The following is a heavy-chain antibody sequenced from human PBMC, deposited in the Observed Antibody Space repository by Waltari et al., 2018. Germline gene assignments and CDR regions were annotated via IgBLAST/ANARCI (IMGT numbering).Heavy chain of an antibody. V-gene: IGHV3-43D*04. CDR3: AKAPSSTVTINLCYMDV. CDR1: GFTFDDYA. D-gene: IGHD4-17*01. J-gene: IGHJ6*03. CDR2: ISWDGGST. Sequence: EVQLVESGGVVVQPGGSLRLSCAASGFTFDDYAMHWVRQAPGKGLEWVSLISWDGGSTYYADSVKGRFTISRDNSKNSLYLQMNSLRAEDTALYYCAKAPSSTVTINLCYMDVWGKGTTVTVSS.